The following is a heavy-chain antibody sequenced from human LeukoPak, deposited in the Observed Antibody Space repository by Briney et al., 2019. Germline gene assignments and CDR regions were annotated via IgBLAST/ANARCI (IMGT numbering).Heavy chain of an antibody. J-gene: IGHJ4*02. Sequence: GGSLRLSCAASGFTFSSYAMSWVRQAPGKGLEWVSSISSSSSYIYYADSVKGRFTISRDNAKNSLYLQMNSLRAEDTAVYYCARFYYGDYILYYFDYWGQGTLVTVSS. CDR2: ISSSSSYI. CDR3: ARFYYGDYILYYFDY. CDR1: GFTFSSYA. D-gene: IGHD4-17*01. V-gene: IGHV3-21*01.